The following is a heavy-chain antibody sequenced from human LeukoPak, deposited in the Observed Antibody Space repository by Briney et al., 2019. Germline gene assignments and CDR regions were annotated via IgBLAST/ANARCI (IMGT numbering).Heavy chain of an antibody. CDR2: INPSGGST. D-gene: IGHD6-13*01. CDR3: ARGGMDYHYYYGMDV. V-gene: IGHV1-46*01. Sequence: GASVKVSCKASGYTFTSYYMHWVRQAPGQGLEWMGIINPSGGSTSYAQKFQGRVTMTRDTSTSTVYMELSSLRSEDTAVYYCARGGMDYHYYYGMDVWGQGTTVTVSS. J-gene: IGHJ6*02. CDR1: GYTFTSYY.